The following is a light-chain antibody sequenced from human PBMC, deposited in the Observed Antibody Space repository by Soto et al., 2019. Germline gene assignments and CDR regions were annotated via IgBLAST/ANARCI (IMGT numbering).Light chain of an antibody. CDR3: QSYDSSLSGYLV. J-gene: IGLJ3*02. Sequence: QAVVTQPPSVSGAPGQRVTISCTGSSSNIGAGYDVHWYQQLPGTAPKLLIYGNSNRPSGVPDRFSGSKSGTSASLAITGRQAEDEADYDCQSYDSSLSGYLVFGGGTKLTVL. V-gene: IGLV1-40*01. CDR1: SSNIGAGYD. CDR2: GNS.